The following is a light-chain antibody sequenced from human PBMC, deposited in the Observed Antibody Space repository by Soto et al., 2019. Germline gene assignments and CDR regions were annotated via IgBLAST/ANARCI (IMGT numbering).Light chain of an antibody. J-gene: IGLJ1*01. V-gene: IGLV2-14*01. CDR3: SSYTSSSTLYYD. CDR2: DVS. CDR1: SSDVGGYNY. Sequence: QSALTQPDSVSGSPGQSITISCTGTSSDVGGYNYVSWYQQHPGKAPKLMIYDVSNRPSGVSNRFSGSKSGNTASLTISGLQAEDEADYYCSSYTSSSTLYYDFGTGTKVTVL.